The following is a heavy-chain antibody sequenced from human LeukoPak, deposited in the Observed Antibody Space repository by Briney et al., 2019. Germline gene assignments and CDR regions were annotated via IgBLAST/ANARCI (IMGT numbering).Heavy chain of an antibody. D-gene: IGHD4-17*01. CDR2: INPSGGST. Sequence: ASVKVSCKASGYTFTSYYMHWVRQAPGQGLEWMGIINPSGGSTSYAQKFQGRVTMTRDTSTSTVYMELSSLRSEDTAVYYCARAGTPHHGDTRGWFDPWGQGTLVTVSS. V-gene: IGHV1-46*01. CDR1: GYTFTSYY. J-gene: IGHJ5*02. CDR3: ARAGTPHHGDTRGWFDP.